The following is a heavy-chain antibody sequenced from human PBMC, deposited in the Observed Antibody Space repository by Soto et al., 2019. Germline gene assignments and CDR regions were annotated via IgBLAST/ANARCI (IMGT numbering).Heavy chain of an antibody. J-gene: IGHJ6*02. CDR3: VREMPVPIRGGYYYYSVLDA. V-gene: IGHV3-74*01. Sequence: QPGGSLRLSCAASGFSFNDNWMHWVRQVPGKGLMWVSRLKSDGRDTIYADSVKGRFTVSRDSAKSTLYLQMNSLRVEDKAVYYCVREMPVPIRGGYYYYSVLDAWGQGTTLTVSS. CDR1: GFSFNDNW. CDR2: LKSDGRDT. D-gene: IGHD2-2*01.